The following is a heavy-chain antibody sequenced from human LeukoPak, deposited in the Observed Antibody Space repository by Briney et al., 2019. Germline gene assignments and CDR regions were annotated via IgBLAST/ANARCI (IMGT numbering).Heavy chain of an antibody. D-gene: IGHD1-26*01. CDR2: INSDGSST. CDR1: GFTFSSYW. Sequence: GGSLRFSCAASGFTFSSYWMHWVRQAPGKGLVWVSRINSDGSSTSYADSVKGRFTISRDNAKNTLYLQMNSLRAEDTAVYYCARELVGADNWFDPWGQGTLVTVSS. J-gene: IGHJ5*02. CDR3: ARELVGADNWFDP. V-gene: IGHV3-74*01.